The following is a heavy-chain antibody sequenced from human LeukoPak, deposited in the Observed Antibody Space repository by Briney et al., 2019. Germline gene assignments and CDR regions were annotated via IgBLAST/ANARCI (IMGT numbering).Heavy chain of an antibody. D-gene: IGHD1-26*01. J-gene: IGHJ4*02. CDR2: IYPGDSDT. Sequence: GESLKISCEGSGYSFTTYWFAWVRQTPGKAPEWMGIIYPGDSDTRYSPSFEGQVTISVDKSISTAYLQWSSLKASDTAMYYCARRELVGATMGFDYWGQGTLVTVSS. CDR1: GYSFTTYW. V-gene: IGHV5-51*01. CDR3: ARRELVGATMGFDY.